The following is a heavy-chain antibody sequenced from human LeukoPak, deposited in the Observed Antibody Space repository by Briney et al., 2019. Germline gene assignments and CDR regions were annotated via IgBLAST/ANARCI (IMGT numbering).Heavy chain of an antibody. CDR1: GFTFSSYA. Sequence: GGSLRLSCSASGFTFSSYAMHWVRQAPGKGLEWVSLIYSGGSTYRADSVKGRFTISRDNSKNTLYLQMNSLRAEDTAVYYCASSGNYRIYYFDYWGQGTLVTVSS. D-gene: IGHD1-26*01. CDR3: ASSGNYRIYYFDY. V-gene: IGHV3-66*01. J-gene: IGHJ4*02. CDR2: IYSGGST.